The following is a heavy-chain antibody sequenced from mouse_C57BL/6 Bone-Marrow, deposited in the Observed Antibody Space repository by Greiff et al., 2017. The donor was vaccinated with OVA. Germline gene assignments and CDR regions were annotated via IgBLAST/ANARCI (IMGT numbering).Heavy chain of an antibody. D-gene: IGHD2-4*01. J-gene: IGHJ4*01. CDR3: TRRDYDYDEGYYAMDY. V-gene: IGHV1-80*01. Sequence: QVQLQQSGAELVKPGASVKISCKASGYAFSSYWMNWVKQRPGKGLEWIGQIYPGDGDTNYNGKFKGKATLTADKSSSTAYMQLSSLTNEDSAVYYCTRRDYDYDEGYYAMDYWGQGTSVTVSS. CDR1: GYAFSSYW. CDR2: IYPGDGDT.